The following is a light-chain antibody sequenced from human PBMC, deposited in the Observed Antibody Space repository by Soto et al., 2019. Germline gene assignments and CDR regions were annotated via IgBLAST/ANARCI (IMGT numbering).Light chain of an antibody. CDR2: NNN. CDR1: TSNIGTNY. V-gene: IGLV1-47*02. CDR3: AAWDDSLSGV. Sequence: QSVLTQPPSASGTPGQRVSISCSGSTSNIGTNYVSWYQQFPGTAPKLLIYNNNRRPSGVPERFSGPKSGTSASLAISGLRSEDEADYYCAAWDDSLSGVFGGGTKVTVL. J-gene: IGLJ3*02.